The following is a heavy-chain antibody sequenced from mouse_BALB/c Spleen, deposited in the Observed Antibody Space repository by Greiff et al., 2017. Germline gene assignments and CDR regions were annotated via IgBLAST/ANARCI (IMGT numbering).Heavy chain of an antibody. J-gene: IGHJ4*01. CDR2: IWSGGST. CDR1: GFSLTSYG. Sequence: VKLQESGPGLVQPSQSLSITCTVSGFSLTSYGVHWVRQSPGKGLEWLGVIWSGGSTDYNAAFISRLSISKDNSKSQVFFKMNSLQANDTAIYYCARKRWLIRDYYAMDYWGQGTSVTVSS. V-gene: IGHV2-2*02. D-gene: IGHD2-3*01. CDR3: ARKRWLIRDYYAMDY.